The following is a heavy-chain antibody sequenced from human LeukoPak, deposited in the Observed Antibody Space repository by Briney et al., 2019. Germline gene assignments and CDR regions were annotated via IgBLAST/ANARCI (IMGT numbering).Heavy chain of an antibody. Sequence: GGSLRLSCAAPGFTFSSYAMSWVRQAPGKGLEWVSSISGSGGSTYYADSVRGRFTISVDNLKNTVYLQMNSLRAGDTAVYYCANQNWHWGQGTLVTVSS. CDR3: ANQNWH. D-gene: IGHD1-1*01. CDR1: GFTFSSYA. J-gene: IGHJ4*02. CDR2: ISGSGGST. V-gene: IGHV3-23*01.